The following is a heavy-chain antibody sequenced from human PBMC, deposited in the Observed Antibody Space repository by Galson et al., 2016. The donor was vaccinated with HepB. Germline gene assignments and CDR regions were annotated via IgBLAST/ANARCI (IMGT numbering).Heavy chain of an antibody. CDR3: VKDVAHSGWYDSHFDS. D-gene: IGHD6-19*01. V-gene: IGHV3-30*18. CDR2: TSYDGAKT. Sequence: SLRLSCAASGFSFGTHAIHWVRQAPGKGLEWVAVTSYDGAKTFYADPVRGRFTISRDNSKNTLYLQMNSLRAEDTAVYSCVKDVAHSGWYDSHFDSWGQGTLVTVSS. CDR1: GFSFGTHA. J-gene: IGHJ4*02.